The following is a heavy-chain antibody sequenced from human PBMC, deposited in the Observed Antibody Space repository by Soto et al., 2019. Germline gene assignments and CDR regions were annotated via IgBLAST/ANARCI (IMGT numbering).Heavy chain of an antibody. CDR3: ARSRNSAVADSFDF. D-gene: IGHD1-26*01. CDR2: ISRDGSHK. Sequence: GSLRLSCAASGFTFRNYAIHWVRQAPGKGLEWVAVISRDGSHKYYLDSVKGRFTISRDNSKDTVNLLMNSLRDDDSAMYYCARSRNSAVADSFDFWGQGTLVTVSS. CDR1: GFTFRNYA. J-gene: IGHJ4*02. V-gene: IGHV3-30*04.